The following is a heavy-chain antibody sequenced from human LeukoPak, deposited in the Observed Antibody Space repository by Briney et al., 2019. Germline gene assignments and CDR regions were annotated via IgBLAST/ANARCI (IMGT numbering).Heavy chain of an antibody. CDR2: IYSGGST. CDR3: ARDYGDIVVVPAAMHGWFDP. Sequence: GGSLRLSCSASGFNFNNYGMHWVRQTPGKGLEWVSIIYSGGSTFYADSVKGRFTISRDNSKNTLYLQMNSLRAEDTAVYYCARDYGDIVVVPAAMHGWFDPWGQGTLVTVSS. V-gene: IGHV3-53*01. J-gene: IGHJ5*02. D-gene: IGHD2-2*01. CDR1: GFNFNNYG.